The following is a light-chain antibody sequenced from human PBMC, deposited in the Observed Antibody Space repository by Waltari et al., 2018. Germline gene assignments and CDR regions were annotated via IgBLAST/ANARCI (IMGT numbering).Light chain of an antibody. J-gene: IGKJ1*01. Sequence: EIMFTQSPGTLSLSPGARATLSCRASQSISRYLAWYQHKPGQAPRLLIYDASSRATGIPDRFSGSGSGTDFSLTISRLEPEDFAVYYCQKYGSLPATFGQGTKVEIK. CDR3: QKYGSLPAT. CDR2: DAS. V-gene: IGKV3-20*01. CDR1: QSISRY.